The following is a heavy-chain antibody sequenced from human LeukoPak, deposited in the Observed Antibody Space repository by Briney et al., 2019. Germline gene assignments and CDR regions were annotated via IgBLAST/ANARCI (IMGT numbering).Heavy chain of an antibody. V-gene: IGHV3-74*01. CDR1: GFTFSTYW. CDR3: VAAGTFDY. J-gene: IGHJ4*02. D-gene: IGHD6-13*01. CDR2: INTDGSTT. Sequence: GGSLRLSCVVSGFTFSTYWMYWVRQAPGKGLVWVSRINTDGSTTNYADSVKGRFTISRDNTKNTLYLQMNTLRAEDTAVYYCVAAGTFDYGGQGPLVPVSS.